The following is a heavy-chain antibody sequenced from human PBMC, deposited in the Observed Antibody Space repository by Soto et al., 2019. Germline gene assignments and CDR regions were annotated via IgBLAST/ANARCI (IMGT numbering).Heavy chain of an antibody. Sequence: ASVNVSCKSSGYTFTGYYIHWVRQAPGQGLEWMGWINPNSGGTNYAQKFQGRVTMTRDTSISTAYMELSRLRSDDTAVYYCARMVTKRYWYFDLWGRGTLVTVSS. CDR2: INPNSGGT. V-gene: IGHV1-2*02. CDR3: ARMVTKRYWYFDL. J-gene: IGHJ2*01. D-gene: IGHD2-21*02. CDR1: GYTFTGYY.